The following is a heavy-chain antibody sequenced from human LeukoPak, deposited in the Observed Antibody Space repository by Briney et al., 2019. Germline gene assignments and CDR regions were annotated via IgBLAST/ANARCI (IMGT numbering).Heavy chain of an antibody. J-gene: IGHJ4*02. CDR2: VYHSGST. CDR3: ARGMTTVTTPDY. D-gene: IGHD4-17*01. V-gene: IGHV4-38-2*01. Sequence: GSLRLSCAASGFTFSNYEMNWVRQPPGKGLEWIGSVYHSGSTSYNPSLKSRLTISVDMSKNQFSLKLNSVTAADTAVYYCARGMTTVTTPDYWGQGTLVTVSS. CDR1: GFTFSNYE.